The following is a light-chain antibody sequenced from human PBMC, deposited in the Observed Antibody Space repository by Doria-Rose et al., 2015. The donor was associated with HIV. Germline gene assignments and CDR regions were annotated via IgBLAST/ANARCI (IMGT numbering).Light chain of an antibody. CDR3: SSFGGNFHVL. CDR1: NSDVGASDS. Sequence: PGQSVTLSCTGTNSDVGASDSVSWYQQHPGMAPKLLIYQVNKRPSGVPDRFSGSKSGNTASLTVSGLQVDDEGDYYCSSFGGNFHVLFGGGTKLSVL. J-gene: IGLJ2*01. V-gene: IGLV2-8*01. CDR2: QVN.